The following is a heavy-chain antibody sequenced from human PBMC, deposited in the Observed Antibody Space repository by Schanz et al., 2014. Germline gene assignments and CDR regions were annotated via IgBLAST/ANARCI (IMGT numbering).Heavy chain of an antibody. J-gene: IGHJ5*01. CDR1: GYTFTGYS. CDR3: ARDSDVSKYNLFDS. Sequence: QVQLVQSGADVKKPGASVKVSCKASGYTFTGYSMHWVRQAPGQGLEWMGRINPNSGGTNYAQKFQGRVTMTRYTSISTVYMELTRLTFDDTAIYYCARDSDVSKYNLFDSWGQGTLVTVSS. CDR2: INPNSGGT. V-gene: IGHV1-2*06.